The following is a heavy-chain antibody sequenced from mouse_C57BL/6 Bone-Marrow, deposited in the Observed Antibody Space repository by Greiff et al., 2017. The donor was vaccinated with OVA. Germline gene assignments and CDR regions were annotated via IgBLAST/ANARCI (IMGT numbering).Heavy chain of an antibody. CDR2: IDPENGDT. V-gene: IGHV14-4*01. Sequence: VQLQQSGAELVRPGASVKLSCTATGFNIKDDYMHWVKQRPEQGLEWIGWIDPENGDTEYASQFQGKATIPADTSSNTAYLQLSSLTSDDTAVYYCTSYGNFDYWGQGTTLTVAS. CDR1: GFNIKDDY. D-gene: IGHD2-1*01. CDR3: TSYGNFDY. J-gene: IGHJ2*01.